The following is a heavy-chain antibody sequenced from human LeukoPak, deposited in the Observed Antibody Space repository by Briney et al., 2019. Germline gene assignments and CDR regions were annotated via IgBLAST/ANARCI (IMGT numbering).Heavy chain of an antibody. D-gene: IGHD6-19*01. Sequence: PGGSLRLSCAAPGFNFDNYAIHWVRQAPGKGLEWVSLISGDGGSTFYADSVRGRFTISRDNTRKSLSLQMSSLRSEDTALYYCARESETSGWYDYWGQGTLVTVSS. J-gene: IGHJ4*02. CDR3: ARESETSGWYDY. CDR2: ISGDGGST. V-gene: IGHV3-43*02. CDR1: GFNFDNYA.